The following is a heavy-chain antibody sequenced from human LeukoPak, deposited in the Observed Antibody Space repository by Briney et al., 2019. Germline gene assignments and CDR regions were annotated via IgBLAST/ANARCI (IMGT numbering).Heavy chain of an antibody. V-gene: IGHV1-46*03. CDR3: ARDPSRGIAAAGIDY. D-gene: IGHD6-13*01. CDR2: INPSGGST. CDR1: GCTFTSYY. Sequence: ASVKVSCKASGCTFTSYYMHWVRQAPGQGLEWMGIINPSGGSTSYAQKFQGRVTMTRDTSTSTVYMELSSLRSEDTAVYYCARDPSRGIAAAGIDYWGQGTLVTVSS. J-gene: IGHJ4*02.